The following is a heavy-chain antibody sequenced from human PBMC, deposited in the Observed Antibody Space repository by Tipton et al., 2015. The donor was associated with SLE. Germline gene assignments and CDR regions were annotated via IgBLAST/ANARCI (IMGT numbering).Heavy chain of an antibody. J-gene: IGHJ6*02. Sequence: LSLTCTVSGGSVSSGSYYWSWIRQPPGKGLEWIGYIYTSGSTNYNPSLKSRVTISVDTSKNQFSLKLSSVTAADTAVYYCARDEWYGSYYYGMDVWGQGTTVTVSS. V-gene: IGHV4-61*01. CDR1: GGSVSSGSYY. CDR2: IYTSGST. D-gene: IGHD3-3*01. CDR3: ARDEWYGSYYYGMDV.